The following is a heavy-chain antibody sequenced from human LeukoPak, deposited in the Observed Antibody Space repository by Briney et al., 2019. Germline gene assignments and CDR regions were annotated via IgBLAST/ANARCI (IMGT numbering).Heavy chain of an antibody. CDR1: GFTFSSYG. D-gene: IGHD3-22*01. V-gene: IGHV3-30*02. Sequence: GGSLRLSCVASGFTFSSYGMHWVRQAPGKGLEWVAFIRNDGSNEYYEEFVKGRFTISRDISKNTLYLQMNSLRAEDTAVYHCANGGSHDGSGSPPIHYWGQGTLVTASS. CDR2: IRNDGSNE. CDR3: ANGGSHDGSGSPPIHY. J-gene: IGHJ4*02.